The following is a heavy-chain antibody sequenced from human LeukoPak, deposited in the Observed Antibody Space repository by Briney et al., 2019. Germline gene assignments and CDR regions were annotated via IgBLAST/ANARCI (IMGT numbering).Heavy chain of an antibody. J-gene: IGHJ2*01. D-gene: IGHD6-6*01. CDR3: ARRPSWYFDL. V-gene: IGHV4-4*07. CDR2: ISPSGNT. Sequence: SETLSLTCSVSSDSISTHSWSWIRQPAGKRLEWIGHISPSGNTNYNPSLKSRVTMSVDTSKNLFSLKLSSVTAADTAVYYCARRPSWYFDLWGRGTLVTVSS. CDR1: SDSISTHS.